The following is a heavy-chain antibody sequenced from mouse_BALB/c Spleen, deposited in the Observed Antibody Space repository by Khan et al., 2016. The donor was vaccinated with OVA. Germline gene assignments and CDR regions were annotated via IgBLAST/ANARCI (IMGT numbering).Heavy chain of an antibody. J-gene: IGHJ4*01. Sequence: QIQLVQSGPELKKPGETVQISCKASGFTFTNYGMNWVRQAPGKGLKWMGWINTYTGEPTFTDDFKGRFAFSLETSASTAYLQINSLKNEDTATYFCARVGYIGTMDFWGQGTSVTISS. CDR2: INTYTGEP. CDR3: ARVGYIGTMDF. D-gene: IGHD2-14*01. V-gene: IGHV9-3-1*01. CDR1: GFTFTNYG.